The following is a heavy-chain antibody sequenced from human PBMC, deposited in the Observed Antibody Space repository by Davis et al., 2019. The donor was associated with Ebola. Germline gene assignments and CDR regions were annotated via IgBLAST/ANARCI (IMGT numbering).Heavy chain of an antibody. CDR2: IWYDGSNK. CDR3: ATAPPREATIDD. V-gene: IGHV3-30*04. D-gene: IGHD5-12*01. CDR1: GFTFSNYA. Sequence: GESLKISCAASGFTFSNYAMHWVRQAPGKGLEWVAVIWYDGSNKYYADSVKGRFTISRDNSKNTLYLQMNSLRPEDTAVYYCATAPPREATIDDWGQGTLVTVSS. J-gene: IGHJ4*02.